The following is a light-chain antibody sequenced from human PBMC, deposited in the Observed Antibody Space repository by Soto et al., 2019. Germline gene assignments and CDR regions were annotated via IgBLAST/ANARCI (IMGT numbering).Light chain of an antibody. V-gene: IGKV3-15*01. CDR3: QQYSKWPIT. CDR1: QSVNSN. CDR2: GIS. J-gene: IGKJ5*01. Sequence: MVITQSPPLLSVSPGGSPTLSCRASQSVNSNYLAWYQQHPGQPPRLLIYGISTRATGIPARFSGSGSGTEFSLTISSLQSEDFAVYYCQQYSKWPITFGQGTRLEIK.